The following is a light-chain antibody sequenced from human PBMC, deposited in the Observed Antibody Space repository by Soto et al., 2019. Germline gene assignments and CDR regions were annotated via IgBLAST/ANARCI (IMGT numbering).Light chain of an antibody. J-gene: IGKJ5*01. CDR3: QQRSDWPPIT. V-gene: IGKV3-11*01. CDR1: QSVSNY. CDR2: DAS. Sequence: VLTQSPATLSLSPGERATLSCRASQSVSNYLAWYQQKPGQAPRLLIYDASNRATDIPARFSGSGSGTDFTLTISNLEPEDFAVYYCQQRSDWPPITFGQGTRLEIK.